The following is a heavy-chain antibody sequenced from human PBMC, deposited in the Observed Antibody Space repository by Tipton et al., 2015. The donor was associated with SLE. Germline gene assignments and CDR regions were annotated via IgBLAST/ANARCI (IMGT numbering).Heavy chain of an antibody. J-gene: IGHJ3*02. Sequence: SLRLSCAASGFTFSSYSMNWVRQAPGKGLEWVSSISSSSSYIYYADSVKGRFTISRDNAKNSLYLQMNSLRAEDTAVYYCARQEWLLGDAFDIWGQGTMVTVSS. CDR2: ISSSSSYI. CDR1: GFTFSSYS. CDR3: ARQEWLLGDAFDI. V-gene: IGHV3-21*01. D-gene: IGHD3-3*01.